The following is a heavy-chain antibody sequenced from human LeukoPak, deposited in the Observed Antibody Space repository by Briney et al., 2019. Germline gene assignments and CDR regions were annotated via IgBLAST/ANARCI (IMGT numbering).Heavy chain of an antibody. Sequence: GGSLRLSCAASGFTFSSYWMSWIRQASGKGLEWVSGITDSGRKTYYADYVKGRFSISRDNSKNTVYLQMSDLRAEDTAVYYCAKITKATTPNYWGQGTLVTVSS. CDR2: ITDSGRKT. D-gene: IGHD4-17*01. CDR1: GFTFSSYW. CDR3: AKITKATTPNY. J-gene: IGHJ4*02. V-gene: IGHV3-23*01.